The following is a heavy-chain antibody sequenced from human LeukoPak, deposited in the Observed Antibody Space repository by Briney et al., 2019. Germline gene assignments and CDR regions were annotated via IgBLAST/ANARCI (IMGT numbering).Heavy chain of an antibody. CDR2: INTDGSST. D-gene: IGHD5-12*01. V-gene: IGHV3-74*01. Sequence: GGSLRLSCAASGFTFSNYWMHWVRQAPGKGLVWVSRINTDGSSTDYADSVKGRYSISSDNAKNTLNLQLNSLRAEDTAVYYCARDLDGYRSGNGAWGQGTLVTVSS. CDR1: GFTFSNYW. CDR3: ARDLDGYRSGNGA. J-gene: IGHJ5*02.